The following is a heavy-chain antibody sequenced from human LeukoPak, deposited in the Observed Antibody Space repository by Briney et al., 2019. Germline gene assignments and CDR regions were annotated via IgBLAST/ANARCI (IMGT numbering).Heavy chain of an antibody. CDR3: ERGGAARPDY. D-gene: IGHD6-6*01. Sequence: GGSLRLSCAASGFTFSSYSMNWVRQAPGKVLEWVSYISSSSSNINYADSVRGRFTISRDNAKNSLYLHMDSLRVEDMAVYYCERGGAARPDYGGQGPVVSVSS. CDR1: GFTFSSYS. CDR2: ISSSSSNI. J-gene: IGHJ4*02. V-gene: IGHV3-21*01.